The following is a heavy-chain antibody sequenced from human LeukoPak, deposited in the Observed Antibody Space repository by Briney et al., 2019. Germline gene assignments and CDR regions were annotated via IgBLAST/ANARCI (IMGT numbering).Heavy chain of an antibody. V-gene: IGHV3-53*01. J-gene: IGHJ4*02. D-gene: IGHD6-19*01. Sequence: PGGSLRLSCAASGFTVSSNYMSWVRPAPGKGLEWVSVIYSGGSTYYADSVKGRFTISRDNSKNTLYLQMNSLRAEDTAVYYCARASSGWPRPFDYWGQGTLVTVSS. CDR2: IYSGGST. CDR1: GFTVSSNY. CDR3: ARASSGWPRPFDY.